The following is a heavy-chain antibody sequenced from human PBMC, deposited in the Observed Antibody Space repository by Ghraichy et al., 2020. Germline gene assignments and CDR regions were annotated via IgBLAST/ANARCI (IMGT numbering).Heavy chain of an antibody. CDR3: ARDEVMAFDY. J-gene: IGHJ4*02. CDR1: GFTFSSYA. V-gene: IGHV3-30*04. Sequence: GESLNISCAASGFTFSSYAMHWVRQAPGKGLEWVAVISYDGSNKYYADSVKGRFTISRDNSKNTLYLQMNSLRAEDTAVYYCARDEVMAFDYWGQGTLVTVSS. D-gene: IGHD3-16*01. CDR2: ISYDGSNK.